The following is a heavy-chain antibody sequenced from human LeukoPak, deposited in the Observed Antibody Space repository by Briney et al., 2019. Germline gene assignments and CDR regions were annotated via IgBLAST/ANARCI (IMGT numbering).Heavy chain of an antibody. D-gene: IGHD1-26*01. CDR2: IYYSGGT. Sequence: KTSETLSLTCTVSGGSISSYYWSWIRQPPGKGLEWIGYIYYSGGTNYNPSLKSRVTISVDTSKNQFSLKLSSVTAADTAVYYCARDRSYGDFDYWGQGTLVTVSS. CDR3: ARDRSYGDFDY. V-gene: IGHV4-59*01. CDR1: GGSISSYY. J-gene: IGHJ4*02.